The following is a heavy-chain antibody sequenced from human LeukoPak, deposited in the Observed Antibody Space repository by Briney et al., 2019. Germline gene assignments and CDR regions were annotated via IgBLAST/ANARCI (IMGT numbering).Heavy chain of an antibody. CDR3: ALGRDPAAELIL. D-gene: IGHD1-26*01. Sequence: ASAKVSCKVSGYTLTELSMHWVRQAPGKGLEWMGGFDPEDGETIYPQKFQGRVTITEDTSTDTAYMELSGLRSDDTAVYYCALGRDPAAELILWGQGTLVTVSS. CDR2: FDPEDGET. CDR1: GYTLTELS. J-gene: IGHJ4*02. V-gene: IGHV1-24*01.